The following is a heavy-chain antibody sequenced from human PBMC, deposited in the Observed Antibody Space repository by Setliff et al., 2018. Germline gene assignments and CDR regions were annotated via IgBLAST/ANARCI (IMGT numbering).Heavy chain of an antibody. CDR2: INPDGSTT. V-gene: IGHV3-74*01. Sequence: PGGSLRLSCAASGFTFSSYWMHWVRQAPGKGLVWVSRINPDGSTTSYADSVKGRFTISRDNSKNTLYLQMGGLRVEDTAVYYCGKDSFLNQPVDYWGQGTLVTVSS. CDR1: GFTFSSYW. CDR3: GKDSFLNQPVDY. J-gene: IGHJ4*02.